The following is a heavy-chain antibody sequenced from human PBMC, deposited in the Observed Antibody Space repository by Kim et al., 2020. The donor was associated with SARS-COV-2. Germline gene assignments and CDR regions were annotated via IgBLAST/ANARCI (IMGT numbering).Heavy chain of an antibody. CDR2: IKQDGSEK. CDR3: ARDGDNYDFWSGYFQKYYYYYYMDV. CDR1: YW. V-gene: IGHV3-7*01. Sequence: YWMGWVRQAPGKGLEWVANIKQDGSEKYYVDSVKGRFTISRDNAKNSLYLQMNSLRAEDTAVYYCARDGDNYDFWSGYFQKYYYYYYMDV. D-gene: IGHD3-3*01. J-gene: IGHJ6*03.